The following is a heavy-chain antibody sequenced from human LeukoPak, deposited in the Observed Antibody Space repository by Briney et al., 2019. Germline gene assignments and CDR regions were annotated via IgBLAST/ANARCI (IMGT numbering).Heavy chain of an antibody. CDR1: GFTLSGYW. J-gene: IGHJ4*02. CDR3: ARIGSNAALDY. Sequence: GGSLRLSCAASGFTLSGYWMHWVRQAPGKGLVWVSHISSDGTNTRYADSVKGRFTISRDNARNTLYLQMRSLRADDTAVYYCARIGSNAALDYWGQGALVTVSS. V-gene: IGHV3-74*01. D-gene: IGHD6-13*01. CDR2: ISSDGTNT.